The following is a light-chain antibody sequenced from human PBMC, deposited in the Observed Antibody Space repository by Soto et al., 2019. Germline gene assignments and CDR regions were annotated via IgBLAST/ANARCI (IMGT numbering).Light chain of an antibody. CDR3: QHRGRWPRT. CDR2: GAS. CDR1: QSVNDY. Sequence: EIVLTQSPATLSLSPGERATLSCRASQSVNDYLAWYQQKPGQAPRLLIYGASNRATGIPVRFSGSESGTDFTLTISSLEPEDFAVYYCQHRGRWPRTFGQGTKLEIK. J-gene: IGKJ2*01. V-gene: IGKV3-11*01.